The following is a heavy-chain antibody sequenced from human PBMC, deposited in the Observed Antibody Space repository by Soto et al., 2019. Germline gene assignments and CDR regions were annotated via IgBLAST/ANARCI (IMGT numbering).Heavy chain of an antibody. CDR1: GDSISSGGYY. CDR3: ARKITMIVENYFDY. J-gene: IGHJ4*02. CDR2: ISYSGST. V-gene: IGHV4-31*03. Sequence: QVQLQESGPGLVKPSQTLSLTCTVSGDSISSGGYYWSWIRQHPGKGLEWIGYISYSGSTYYNPSLQSRVTISVDTYKNQFSLRLSSVTAADTAVYYCARKITMIVENYFDYWGQGTLVTVSS. D-gene: IGHD3-22*01.